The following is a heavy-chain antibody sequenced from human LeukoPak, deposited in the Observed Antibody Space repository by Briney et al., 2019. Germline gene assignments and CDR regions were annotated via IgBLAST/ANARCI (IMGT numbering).Heavy chain of an antibody. D-gene: IGHD5-18*01. CDR3: ARRERLGYSYGRGTLDI. CDR1: GILVSSND. J-gene: IGHJ3*02. Sequence: GGSLRLSCVASGILVSSNDMSWVRQAPGEGLEWVSFIDSTGSTYYADSVKGRFTISRDNSRNTLYLQMNSLRVEDTAVYYCARRERLGYSYGRGTLDIWGQGTMVTVSS. V-gene: IGHV3-66*01. CDR2: IDSTGST.